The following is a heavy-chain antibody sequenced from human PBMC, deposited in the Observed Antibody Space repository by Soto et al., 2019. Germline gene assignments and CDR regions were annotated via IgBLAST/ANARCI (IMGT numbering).Heavy chain of an antibody. J-gene: IGHJ6*02. Sequence: ASVKVSCKASGYTFTSYGISWVRQAPGQGLEWMGWISAYNGNTNYAQKLQGRVTMTTDTSTSTAYMELRSPRSDDTAVYYCARVRELTTVVTHYYYYGMDVWGQGTTVTVSS. CDR3: ARVRELTTVVTHYYYYGMDV. CDR1: GYTFTSYG. D-gene: IGHD4-17*01. V-gene: IGHV1-18*04. CDR2: ISAYNGNT.